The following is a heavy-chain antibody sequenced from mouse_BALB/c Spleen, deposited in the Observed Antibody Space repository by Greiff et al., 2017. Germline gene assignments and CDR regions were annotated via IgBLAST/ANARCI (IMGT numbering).Heavy chain of an antibody. CDR3: ARAIYYGNYNYAMDY. J-gene: IGHJ4*01. CDR2: IWGDGST. Sequence: VMLVESGPGLVAPSQSLSITCTVSGFSLTGYGVNWVRQPPGKGLEWLGMIWGDGSTDYNSALKSRLSISKDNSKSQVFLKMNSLQTDDTARYYCARAIYYGNYNYAMDYWGQGTSVTVSS. D-gene: IGHD2-1*01. V-gene: IGHV2-6-7*01. CDR1: GFSLTGYG.